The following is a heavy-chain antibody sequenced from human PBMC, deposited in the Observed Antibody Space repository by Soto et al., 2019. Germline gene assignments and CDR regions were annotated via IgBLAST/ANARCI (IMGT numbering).Heavy chain of an antibody. CDR2: IWHDGSNK. CDR3: AREYSSSSDYYYVMDV. J-gene: IGHJ6*02. D-gene: IGHD6-19*01. V-gene: IGHV3-33*01. CDR1: GFTFSSYA. Sequence: GGSLRLSCAASGFTFSSYAMHWVRQAPGKGLEWVTVIWHDGSNKFHADSVKGRFTISRDNSKNTLYLQMNSLRAEDTAVYYCAREYSSSSDYYYVMDVWGQRTTVTVSS.